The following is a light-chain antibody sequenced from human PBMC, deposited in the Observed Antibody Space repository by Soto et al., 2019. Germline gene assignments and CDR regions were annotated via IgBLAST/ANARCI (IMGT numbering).Light chain of an antibody. CDR2: GAS. V-gene: IGKV3-15*01. CDR3: QQYYDWPPLT. J-gene: IGKJ4*01. CDR1: QSVDSN. Sequence: EILMTQFPATLSVSPGERATLSCRASQSVDSNLAWYQQQPGQAPRLLIYGASTRATGIPARFSGSGSGTEFILIISSLQSEDFAVYYCQQYYDWPPLTFGGGTKVEIK.